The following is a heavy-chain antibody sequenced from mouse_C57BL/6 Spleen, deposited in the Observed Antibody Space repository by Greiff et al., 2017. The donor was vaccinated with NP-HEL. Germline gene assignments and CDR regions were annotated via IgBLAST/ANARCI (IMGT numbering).Heavy chain of an antibody. V-gene: IGHV5-6*01. D-gene: IGHD2-2*01. CDR3: ARQTMVTTEDAMDY. J-gene: IGHJ4*01. Sequence: EVQGVESGGDLVKPGGSLKLSCAASGFTFSSYGMSWVRQTPDKRLEWVATISSGGSYTYYPDSVKGRFTISRDNAKNTLYLQMSSLKSEDTAMYYCARQTMVTTEDAMDYWGQGTSVTVSS. CDR2: ISSGGSYT. CDR1: GFTFSSYG.